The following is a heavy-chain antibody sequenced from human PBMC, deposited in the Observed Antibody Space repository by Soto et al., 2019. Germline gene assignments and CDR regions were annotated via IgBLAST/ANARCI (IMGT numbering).Heavy chain of an antibody. J-gene: IGHJ4*02. CDR1: GYTFTSYG. V-gene: IGHV1-18*01. Sequence: QVQLVQSGAEVKKPGASVKVSCKASGYTFTSYGISWVRQAPGQGLEWMGWISAYNGNTNYAQKLQGRVTMTTDTSTSTAYRELRRLRSDDTAVYYCARDRGRSSWYYALNAYWGQGTLVTVSS. CDR2: ISAYNGNT. CDR3: ARDRGRSSWYYALNAY. D-gene: IGHD6-13*01.